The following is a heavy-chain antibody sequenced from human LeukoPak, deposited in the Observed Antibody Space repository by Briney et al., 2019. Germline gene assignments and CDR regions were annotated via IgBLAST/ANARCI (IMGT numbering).Heavy chain of an antibody. CDR2: IYSGGST. Sequence: GWSLRLSCAASGFTVSSNYMSWVRQAPAKGLKWVSVIYSGGSTYYADSVKGRFTISRDNSKNTMYLQMNSLRAEDTAVYYCARNGYCSSTSCSSFDYWGQGTLVTVSS. D-gene: IGHD2-2*01. CDR3: ARNGYCSSTSCSSFDY. CDR1: GFTVSSNY. V-gene: IGHV3-53*01. J-gene: IGHJ4*02.